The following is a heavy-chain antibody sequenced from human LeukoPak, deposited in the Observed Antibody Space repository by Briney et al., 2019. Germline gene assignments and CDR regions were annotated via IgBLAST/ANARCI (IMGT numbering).Heavy chain of an antibody. J-gene: IGHJ3*02. CDR2: IRSKAYGGTT. CDR3: TSSYSGSYLLAFDI. CDR1: GFTFDDYT. D-gene: IGHD1-26*01. Sequence: GGSLRLSCTASGFTFDDYTMSWVRQAPGKGLEWVGFIRSKAYGGTTEYAASVKGRFTISRDDSKSIAYLQMNSLKTEDTAVYYCTSSYSGSYLLAFDIWGQGTMVTVSS. V-gene: IGHV3-49*04.